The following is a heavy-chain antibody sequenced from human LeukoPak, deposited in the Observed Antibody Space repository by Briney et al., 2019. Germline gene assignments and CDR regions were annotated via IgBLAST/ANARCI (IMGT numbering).Heavy chain of an antibody. V-gene: IGHV3-48*01. D-gene: IGHD6-19*01. CDR2: ITGSSSSK. J-gene: IGHJ3*01. CDR1: GFTFSDYD. Sequence: GGSLRLSCAASGFTFSDYDMNWIRQALGTGLEWVSYITGSSSSKYYADSVKGRFTISRDNAKNSLYLQMNSLRAEDTAVYYCARPTTSGWYPHWGQGTMVTVSS. CDR3: ARPTTSGWYPH.